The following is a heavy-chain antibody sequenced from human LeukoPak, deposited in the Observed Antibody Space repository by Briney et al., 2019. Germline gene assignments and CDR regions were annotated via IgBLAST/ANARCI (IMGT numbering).Heavy chain of an antibody. D-gene: IGHD2-15*01. CDR2: IDQHGSEK. CDR3: AKAVVAADSFEY. Sequence: GGSLRLSCAASGFIFSGHYMNWVRQAPGKGLEWVANIDQHGSEKQYVDSVKGRFTISRDNTKNLVFLQMDNLRVEDTAVYYCAKAVVAADSFEYWGQGTQVIVCS. CDR1: GFIFSGHY. J-gene: IGHJ4*02. V-gene: IGHV3-7*01.